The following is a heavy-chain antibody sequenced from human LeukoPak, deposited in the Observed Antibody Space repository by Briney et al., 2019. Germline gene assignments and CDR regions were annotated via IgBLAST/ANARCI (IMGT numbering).Heavy chain of an antibody. J-gene: IGHJ6*03. CDR2: IRYDGSNK. Sequence: PGGSLRLSCAASGFTFNNYGMHWVRQAPGKGLEWVAFIRYDGSNKYYADSVKGRFTISRDNSKNTLYVQMNSLRAEDTAVYYCAKELWFGELSDFYMDVWGKGTTVTISS. CDR1: GFTFNNYG. V-gene: IGHV3-30*02. CDR3: AKELWFGELSDFYMDV. D-gene: IGHD3-10*01.